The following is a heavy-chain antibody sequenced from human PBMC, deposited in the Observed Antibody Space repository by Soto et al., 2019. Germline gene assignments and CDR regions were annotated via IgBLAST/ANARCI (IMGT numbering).Heavy chain of an antibody. CDR2: IYSGGST. CDR3: ARDPPYYYGSGSSRAYYYYMDV. CDR1: GFTVSSNY. D-gene: IGHD3-10*01. J-gene: IGHJ6*03. V-gene: IGHV3-66*01. Sequence: WGSLRLSCAASGFTVSSNYMSWVRQAPGKGLEWVSVIYSGGSTYYADSVKGRFTISRDNSKNTLYLQMNSLRAEDTAVYYCARDPPYYYGSGSSRAYYYYMDVWGKGTTVTVSS.